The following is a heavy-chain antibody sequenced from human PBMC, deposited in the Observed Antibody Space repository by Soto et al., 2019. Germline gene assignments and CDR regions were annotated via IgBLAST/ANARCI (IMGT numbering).Heavy chain of an antibody. CDR2: INPSGGST. J-gene: IGHJ5*02. D-gene: IGHD3-10*01. CDR1: GYTFTSYY. Sequence: GASVKVSCKASGYTFTSYYMHWVRQAPGQGLEWMGIINPSGGSTSYAQKFQGRVTMTRDTSTSTVYMELSSLRSEDTAVYYCAREQHNYYGSGSTANWFDPWGQGTLVTVSS. V-gene: IGHV1-46*01. CDR3: AREQHNYYGSGSTANWFDP.